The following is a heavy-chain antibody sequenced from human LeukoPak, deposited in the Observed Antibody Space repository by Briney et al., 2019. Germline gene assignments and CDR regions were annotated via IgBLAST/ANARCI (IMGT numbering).Heavy chain of an antibody. J-gene: IGHJ4*02. Sequence: PGGSLRLSCAASGFTFSDYYMSWIRQAPGKGLEWVSYISSSGSTIYYADSVKGRFTISRDNAKNLLYLQMNSLRAEDTAVYYCAREFELDGVQPVGYWGQGTLVTVSS. CDR1: GFTFSDYY. CDR2: ISSSGSTI. V-gene: IGHV3-11*01. D-gene: IGHD1-26*01. CDR3: AREFELDGVQPVGY.